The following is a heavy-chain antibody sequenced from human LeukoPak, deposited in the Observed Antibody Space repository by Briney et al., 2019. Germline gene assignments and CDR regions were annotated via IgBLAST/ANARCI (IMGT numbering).Heavy chain of an antibody. CDR1: GGTFSSYA. CDR2: IIPTFGTA. J-gene: IGHJ5*02. D-gene: IGHD2-2*01. CDR3: ARGGDIVVVPAAERGWFDP. Sequence: SVEVSCKASGGTFSSYAISWVRQAPGQGLEWMGGIIPTFGTANYAQKFQGRVTITADESTSTAYMELSSLRSEDTAVYYCARGGDIVVVPAAERGWFDPWGQGTLVTVSS. V-gene: IGHV1-69*13.